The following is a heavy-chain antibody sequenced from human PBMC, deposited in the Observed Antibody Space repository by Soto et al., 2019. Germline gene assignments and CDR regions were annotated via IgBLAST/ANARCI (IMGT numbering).Heavy chain of an antibody. CDR1: GFTFSNYA. V-gene: IGHV3-30*04. J-gene: IGHJ4*02. CDR3: ARGCSGGSCYSGPSAGVDY. D-gene: IGHD2-15*01. Sequence: PGGSLRLSCAASGFTFSNYAMHWVRQAPGKGLEWVTFISYDGRSNFYADSVKGRFTISRDNSKSTLFLQMNSLTAEDTAVFYCARGCSGGSCYSGPSAGVDYWGQGTLVTVSS. CDR2: ISYDGRSN.